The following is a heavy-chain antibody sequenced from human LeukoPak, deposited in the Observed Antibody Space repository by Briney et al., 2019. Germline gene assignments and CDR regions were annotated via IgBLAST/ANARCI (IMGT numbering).Heavy chain of an antibody. D-gene: IGHD6-13*01. J-gene: IGHJ4*02. Sequence: SETLSLTCTASGVSISSYYWSWIRQPAGKGLEWIGRIYSTGSTNYNPSLKSRVTMSVDTSKNQFSLRLRSVTAADTAAYYCARQIASAGTAGFDFWGQGALVTVSS. CDR2: IYSTGST. V-gene: IGHV4-4*07. CDR1: GVSISSYY. CDR3: ARQIASAGTAGFDF.